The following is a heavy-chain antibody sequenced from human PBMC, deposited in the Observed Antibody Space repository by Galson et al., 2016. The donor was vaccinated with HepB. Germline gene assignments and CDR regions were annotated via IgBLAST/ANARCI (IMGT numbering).Heavy chain of an antibody. J-gene: IGHJ5*02. Sequence: SETLSLTCSVSEDSITNYHWCWIRQPPGKGLEWIGFIYHSGSTNYNPSLKSRVTISVDTSKNQFSLNLRSVTATDTAVCYCARLVGSSWYKWFDPWGQGTLVTVSS. CDR1: EDSITNYH. V-gene: IGHV4-59*08. CDR3: ARLVGSSWYKWFDP. D-gene: IGHD6-13*01. CDR2: IYHSGST.